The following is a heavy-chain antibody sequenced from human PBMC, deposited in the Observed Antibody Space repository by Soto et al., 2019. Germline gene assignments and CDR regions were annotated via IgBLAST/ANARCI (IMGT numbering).Heavy chain of an antibody. CDR2: INAGNGNT. CDR1: GYTFTSYA. CDR3: AKDRGDPFQGSSWFDP. J-gene: IGHJ5*02. D-gene: IGHD4-17*01. Sequence: ASVKVSCKASGYTFTSYAMHWVRQAPGQRLEWMGWINAGNGNTKYSQKFQGRVTITRDTSASTAYMELNSLRAEDTAVYYCAKDRGDPFQGSSWFDPWGQGTLVTVSS. V-gene: IGHV1-3*01.